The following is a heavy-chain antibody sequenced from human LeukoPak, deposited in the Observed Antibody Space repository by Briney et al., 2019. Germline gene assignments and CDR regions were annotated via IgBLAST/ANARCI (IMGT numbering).Heavy chain of an antibody. J-gene: IGHJ4*02. V-gene: IGHV4-39*07. D-gene: IGHD3-22*01. Sequence: SETLSLTCTVSGGSISSSSYYWGWIRQPPGKGLEWIGSIYYSGSTYYNPSLKSRVTISVDTSKNQFSLKLSSVTAADTAVYYCARGGSSGYSNNDYWGQGTLVTVSS. CDR3: ARGGSSGYSNNDY. CDR2: IYYSGST. CDR1: GGSISSSSYY.